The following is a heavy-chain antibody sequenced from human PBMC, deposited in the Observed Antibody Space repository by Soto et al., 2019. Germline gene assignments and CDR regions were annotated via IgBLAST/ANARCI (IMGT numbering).Heavy chain of an antibody. V-gene: IGHV3-33*01. CDR1: GFTFSSYG. Sequence: QVQLVESGGGVVQPGRSLRLSCAASGFTFSSYGMHWVRQAPGKGLEWVAVIWYDGSNKYYADSVKGRFTISRDNSKNTLYLQMNSLRAEDTAVYYCARVVYDSSGYYNDYWGQGTLVTVSS. D-gene: IGHD3-22*01. CDR3: ARVVYDSSGYYNDY. CDR2: IWYDGSNK. J-gene: IGHJ4*02.